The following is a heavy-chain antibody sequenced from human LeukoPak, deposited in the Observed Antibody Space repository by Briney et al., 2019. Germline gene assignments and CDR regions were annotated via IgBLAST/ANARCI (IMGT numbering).Heavy chain of an antibody. CDR3: AKLYGYSYGYIDF. CDR1: GFTFSNFW. J-gene: IGHJ4*02. V-gene: IGHV3-7*03. Sequence: GGSLRLSCTASGFTFSNFWMGWVRQAPGKGLEWVANIKQDETEKFYLGSVKGRFTISRDNAKNSLYLQMNSLRAEDTALYYCAKLYGYSYGYIDFWGQGTLVTVSS. CDR2: IKQDETEK. D-gene: IGHD5-18*01.